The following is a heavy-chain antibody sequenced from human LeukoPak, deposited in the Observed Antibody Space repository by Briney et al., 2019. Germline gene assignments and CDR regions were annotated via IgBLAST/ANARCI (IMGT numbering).Heavy chain of an antibody. CDR1: GFTFSSYA. Sequence: GGSLRLSCAASGFTFSSYAMSWVRQAPGEGLEWVSAISGSSGSTYYADSVKGRFTISRDNSKNTLYLQMNSLRAEDTAVYYCAKSEYSSSFDYWGQGTLVTVSS. D-gene: IGHD6-6*01. J-gene: IGHJ4*02. CDR3: AKSEYSSSFDY. V-gene: IGHV3-23*01. CDR2: ISGSSGST.